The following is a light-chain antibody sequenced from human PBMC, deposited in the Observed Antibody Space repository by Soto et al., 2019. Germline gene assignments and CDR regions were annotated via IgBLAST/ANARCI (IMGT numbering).Light chain of an antibody. CDR2: GAY. CDR1: ESVGSA. CDR3: QQYINWPRT. Sequence: DIVMTQSPVTLSVSPGEIATVSCRASESVGSALAWYQQKPGQAPRLLIYGAYTRATGASARFSGSGSGTEFTLTISGLQSEDLAVYHCQQYINWPRTFGQGTKVDIK. J-gene: IGKJ1*01. V-gene: IGKV3-15*01.